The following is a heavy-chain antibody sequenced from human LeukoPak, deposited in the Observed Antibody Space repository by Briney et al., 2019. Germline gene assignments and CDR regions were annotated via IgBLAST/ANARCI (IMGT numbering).Heavy chain of an antibody. V-gene: IGHV1-8*01. D-gene: IGHD6-13*01. J-gene: IGHJ4*02. CDR2: MNPNSGNT. Sequence: ASVKVSCKASGYTFTSYDINWVRQGTGQGLEWVGWMNPNSGNTGYAQKFQGRVTMTRNTSISTAYMELSSLRSEDTAVYYCARSPFRREIIAAPDYWGQGTLVTVSS. CDR3: ARSPFRREIIAAPDY. CDR1: GYTFTSYD.